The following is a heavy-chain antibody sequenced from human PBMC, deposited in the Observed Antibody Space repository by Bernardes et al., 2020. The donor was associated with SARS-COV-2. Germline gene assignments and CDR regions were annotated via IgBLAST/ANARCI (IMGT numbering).Heavy chain of an antibody. CDR1: GGSISSYY. CDR3: AGHGGSTILGVVIINGMDV. J-gene: IGHJ6*02. CDR2: IYYSGST. V-gene: IGHV4-59*08. Sequence: SETLSLTCTVSGGSISSYYWSWIRQPPGKGLEWIGYIYYSGSTNYNPSLKSRVPISVDTAKNQFSLKLSSVTAADTAAYYCAGHGGSTILGVVIINGMDVWGQGTTVTVSS. D-gene: IGHD3-3*01.